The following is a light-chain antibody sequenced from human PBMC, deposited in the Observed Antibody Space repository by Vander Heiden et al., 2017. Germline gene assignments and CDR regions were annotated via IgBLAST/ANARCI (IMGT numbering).Light chain of an antibody. V-gene: IGLV2-14*03. CDR1: SSDTGHFNY. J-gene: IGLJ3*02. CDR3: ASYSTTSSFWV. CDR2: DVS. Sequence: QSALTQPASVSGSPGQSITLSCTGTSSDTGHFNYVSWYQHPPGKAPKLLIFDVSHRPSGVSGRFSGSKSGNTASLTISGLQAEDEADYHCASYSTTSSFWVFGGGTKVTVL.